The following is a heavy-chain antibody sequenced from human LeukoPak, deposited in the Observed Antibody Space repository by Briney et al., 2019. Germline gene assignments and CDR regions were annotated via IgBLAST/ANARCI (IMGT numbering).Heavy chain of an antibody. Sequence: PGGSLRLSCAASGFTFSDYYMSWIRQAPGKGLEWVSYISSSGSTIYYADSVKGRFTISRDNAKNSLYLQMNSLRTEDTAVYYCAKGGGTGYSSSWYSNWGQGTLVTVSS. V-gene: IGHV3-11*04. CDR2: ISSSGSTI. CDR1: GFTFSDYY. D-gene: IGHD6-13*01. J-gene: IGHJ4*02. CDR3: AKGGGTGYSSSWYSN.